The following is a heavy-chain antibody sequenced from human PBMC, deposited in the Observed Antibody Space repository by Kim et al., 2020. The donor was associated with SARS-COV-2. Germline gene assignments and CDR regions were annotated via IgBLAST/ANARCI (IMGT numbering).Heavy chain of an antibody. D-gene: IGHD5-18*01. CDR3: ARGGAETAMAHEY. V-gene: IGHV3-74*01. J-gene: IGHJ4*02. Sequence: SANSVKGRVTVSRDDAKETVYLQMSSLISEATAVYYCARGGAETAMAHEYWGLGTLVTVSA.